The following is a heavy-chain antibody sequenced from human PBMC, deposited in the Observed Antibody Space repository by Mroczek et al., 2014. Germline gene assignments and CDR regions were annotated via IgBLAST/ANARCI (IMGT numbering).Heavy chain of an antibody. J-gene: IGHJ4*02. CDR1: GFTFSSYA. CDR3: AKDRVLRGYTYALDY. V-gene: IGHV3-23*04. D-gene: IGHD5-18*01. Sequence: VQLVESGGGLVQPGGSLRLSCAASGFTFSSYAMSWVRQAPGKGLEWVSGISGSGGRTNYADSVKGRFTISRDKSKNTLYVQMNSLRAEDTAVYYCAKDRVLRGYTYALDYWGQGILVTVPS. CDR2: ISGSGGRT.